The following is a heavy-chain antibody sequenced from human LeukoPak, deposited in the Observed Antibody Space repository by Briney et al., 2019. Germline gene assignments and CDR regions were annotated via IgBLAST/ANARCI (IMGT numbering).Heavy chain of an antibody. CDR1: GGTFSSYA. J-gene: IGHJ5*02. D-gene: IGHD2-21*01. Sequence: SVKVSCKASGGTFSSYAISWVRQAPGQGLEWMGGIIPIFGTVNYAQKFQGRVTITADESTGTAYMELSSLRSEDTAVYYCARVRIARPVYNWFDPWGQGTLVTVSS. CDR2: IIPIFGTV. V-gene: IGHV1-69*13. CDR3: ARVRIARPVYNWFDP.